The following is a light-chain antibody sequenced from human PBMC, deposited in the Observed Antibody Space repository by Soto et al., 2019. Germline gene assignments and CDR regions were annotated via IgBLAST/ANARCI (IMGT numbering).Light chain of an antibody. CDR1: QTLNNY. Sequence: EIVLTQSPATLSLSPGERATLSCRANQTLNNYLAWFQQKPGQAPRLLIYEASTRAAGIPARFSGSGSGTDFTLPISSLEPEDFAVYYCQQRTNWPPFNFGQGTKLEIK. J-gene: IGKJ2*01. V-gene: IGKV3-11*01. CDR3: QQRTNWPPFN. CDR2: EAS.